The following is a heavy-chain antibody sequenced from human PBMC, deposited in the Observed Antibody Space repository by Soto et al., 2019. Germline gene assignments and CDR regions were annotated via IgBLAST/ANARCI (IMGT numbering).Heavy chain of an antibody. D-gene: IGHD3-3*01. CDR3: ARAADFWSGYYSPYYYGMDV. Sequence: SLRLSCAASGFTFSSYSMNWVRQAPGKGPEWVSYISSSSSTIYYADSVKGRFTISRDNAKNSLYLQMNSLRDEDTAVYYCARAADFWSGYYSPYYYGMDVWGQGTTVTVSS. J-gene: IGHJ6*02. CDR2: ISSSSSTI. V-gene: IGHV3-48*02. CDR1: GFTFSSYS.